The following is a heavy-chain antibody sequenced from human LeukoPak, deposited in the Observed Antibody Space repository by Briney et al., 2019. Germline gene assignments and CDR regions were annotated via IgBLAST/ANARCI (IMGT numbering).Heavy chain of an antibody. Sequence: SETLSLTCTVSGGSISSGDYYWNWIRQPPGKGLEWIGYIYYSGSTNYNPSLKSRVTISVATSKNQYSLKLSSVTAADTAVYYCARRRRIAAVGTDAFDIWGQGTMVTVSS. CDR3: ARRRRIAAVGTDAFDI. CDR1: GGSISSGDYY. CDR2: IYYSGST. J-gene: IGHJ3*02. D-gene: IGHD6-13*01. V-gene: IGHV4-61*08.